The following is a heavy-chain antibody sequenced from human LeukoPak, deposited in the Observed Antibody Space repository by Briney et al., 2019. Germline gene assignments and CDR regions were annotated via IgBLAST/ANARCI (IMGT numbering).Heavy chain of an antibody. D-gene: IGHD3-22*01. V-gene: IGHV4-4*07. J-gene: IGHJ4*02. Sequence: PSETLSLTCTVSGGSLSTYFWTWIRQPAGKGLEWIGRIYASGGTTHTPSLKGRVTMSVDTSKSQFSLKLSSVTAADTAVYYCARAVYDTSGYYIDYWGQGTLVTVSS. CDR2: IYASGGT. CDR3: ARAVYDTSGYYIDY. CDR1: GGSLSTYF.